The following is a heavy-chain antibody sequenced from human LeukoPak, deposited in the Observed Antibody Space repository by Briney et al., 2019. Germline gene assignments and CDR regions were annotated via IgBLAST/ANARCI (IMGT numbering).Heavy chain of an antibody. Sequence: SETLSLTCTVSGGSISSYYWSWIRQPPGKGLEWIGYIYYSGSTNYNPSLKSRVTISVDTSKNQFSLKLSSVTAADTAVYYCARGGYSSGWPTRGYYYYGMDVWGQGTTVTVSS. CDR2: IYYSGST. V-gene: IGHV4-59*01. D-gene: IGHD6-19*01. CDR1: GGSISSYY. CDR3: ARGGYSSGWPTRGYYYYGMDV. J-gene: IGHJ6*02.